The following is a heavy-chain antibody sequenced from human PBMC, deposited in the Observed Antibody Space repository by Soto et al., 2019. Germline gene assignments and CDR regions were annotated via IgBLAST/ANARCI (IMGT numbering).Heavy chain of an antibody. D-gene: IGHD6-6*01. V-gene: IGHV6-1*01. CDR1: GDSVSSNSAA. J-gene: IGHJ6*02. CDR3: ARGDRIAARDYYYYGMDV. Sequence: SQTLSLTCAISGDSVSSNSAAGNWIRQSPSRGLEWLGRTYYRSKWYNDYAVSVKSRITINPDTSKNQFSLQLNSVTPEDAAVYYCARGDRIAARDYYYYGMDVWGQGTTVTVSS. CDR2: TYYRSKWYN.